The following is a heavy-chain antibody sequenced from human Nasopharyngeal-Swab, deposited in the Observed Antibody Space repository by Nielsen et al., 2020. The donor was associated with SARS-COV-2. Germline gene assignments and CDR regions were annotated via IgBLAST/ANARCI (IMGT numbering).Heavy chain of an antibody. J-gene: IGHJ4*02. CDR1: GFTFSTYW. V-gene: IGHV3-74*01. CDR2: IDTDGTIT. CDR3: ARDVGGRDNY. Sequence: GESLKISCAASGFTFSTYWMHWVRQPPGKGLLWVSRIDTDGTITDYADSVKGRFTISRDHAKNTLYLQMNSLRAEDTAVYYCARDVGGRDNYWGQGALVTVSS. D-gene: IGHD2-15*01.